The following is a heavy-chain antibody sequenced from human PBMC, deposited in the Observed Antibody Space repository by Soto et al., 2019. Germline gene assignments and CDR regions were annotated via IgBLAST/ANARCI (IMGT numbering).Heavy chain of an antibody. V-gene: IGHV1-8*01. CDR3: AGITGTTRGAFDI. Sequence: ASVKVSCKASGYTFTSYDINWVRQATGQGLEWMGWMNPNSGNTGYAQKFQGRVTMTRNTSISTAYMELSSLRSEDTAVYYCAGITGTTRGAFDIWGQGTMVTVSS. CDR2: MNPNSGNT. CDR1: GYTFTSYD. D-gene: IGHD1-7*01. J-gene: IGHJ3*02.